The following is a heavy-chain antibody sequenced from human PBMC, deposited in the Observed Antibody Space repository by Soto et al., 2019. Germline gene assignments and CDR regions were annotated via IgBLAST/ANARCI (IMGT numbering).Heavy chain of an antibody. J-gene: IGHJ6*03. D-gene: IGHD6-13*01. CDR1: GGSISSSSYY. V-gene: IGHV4-39*01. CDR3: SSRPGTWEIAATARENYYYYMDV. Sequence: QLQLQESGPGLVKPSETLSLTCTVSGGSISSSSYYWGWIRQPPGKGLEWIGSIYYSGSTYYNPSLKSRVTISLDTSKNQFSLKLRSVTAAETAVYYCSSRPGTWEIAATARENYYYYMDVWGKGTTVTVSS. CDR2: IYYSGST.